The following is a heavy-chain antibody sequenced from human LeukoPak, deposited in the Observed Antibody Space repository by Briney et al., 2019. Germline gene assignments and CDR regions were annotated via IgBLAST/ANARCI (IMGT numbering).Heavy chain of an antibody. J-gene: IGHJ5*02. Sequence: GGSLRLSCAASGFTFSSYGMHWVRQAPGKGLEWVAFIRYGGSNKYYADSVKGRFTISRDNSKNTLYLQMNSLRAEDTAVYYCAKGTHYYGSENWFDPWGQGTLVTVSS. CDR3: AKGTHYYGSENWFDP. D-gene: IGHD3-10*01. CDR2: IRYGGSNK. V-gene: IGHV3-30*02. CDR1: GFTFSSYG.